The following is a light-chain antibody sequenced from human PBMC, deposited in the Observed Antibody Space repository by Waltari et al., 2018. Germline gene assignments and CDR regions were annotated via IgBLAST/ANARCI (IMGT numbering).Light chain of an antibody. CDR1: QSVRNNY. V-gene: IGKV3-20*01. CDR2: GGS. CDR3: QQYGSSPRT. J-gene: IGKJ1*01. Sequence: EIVLTQSPDTLSLSPGERATLSCRASQSVRNNYLAWYQQTPGQAPRLPIYGGSKRATVISDRFSGSGSGTDFTLTISRLEPEDFTVYYCQQYGSSPRTFGQGTKVE.